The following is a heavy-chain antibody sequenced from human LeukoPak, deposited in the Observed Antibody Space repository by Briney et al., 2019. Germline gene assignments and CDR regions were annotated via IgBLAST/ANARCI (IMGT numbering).Heavy chain of an antibody. Sequence: GGSLRLSCAASGFTVSSNYMSWVRQAPGKGLEWVSVIYSGGSTYYADSVKGRFTISRDNSKNTLYLQMNSLRAEDTAVYYCASLQGYYDILTGSRDDHYFDYWGQGTLVTVSS. CDR3: ASLQGYYDILTGSRDDHYFDY. V-gene: IGHV3-66*01. CDR2: IYSGGST. D-gene: IGHD3-9*01. J-gene: IGHJ4*02. CDR1: GFTVSSNY.